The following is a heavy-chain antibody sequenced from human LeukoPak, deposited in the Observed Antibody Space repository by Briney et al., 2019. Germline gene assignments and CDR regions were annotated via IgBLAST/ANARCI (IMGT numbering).Heavy chain of an antibody. Sequence: PGGSLRLSCAASGFTFSSYSMNWVRQAPGKGPEGVSYISSSSSTIYYADSVEVRFTISRDNAKNSLYLQMNSLRAEDMALYYCAKDEGREYSYGLQFDCWGQGTLVTVSS. CDR2: ISSSSSTI. CDR3: AKDEGREYSYGLQFDC. V-gene: IGHV3-48*04. CDR1: GFTFSSYS. J-gene: IGHJ4*02. D-gene: IGHD5-18*01.